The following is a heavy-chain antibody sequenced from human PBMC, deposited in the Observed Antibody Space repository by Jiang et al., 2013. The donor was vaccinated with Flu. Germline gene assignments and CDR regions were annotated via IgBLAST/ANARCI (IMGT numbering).Heavy chain of an antibody. CDR2: ISSSSSYI. CDR3: ARERSYGSSDY. V-gene: IGHV3-21*04. D-gene: IGHD5-18*01. J-gene: IGHJ4*02. Sequence: SSISSSSSYIYYADSVKGRFTISRDNAKNSLYLQMNSLRAEDTAVYYCARERSYGSSDYWGQGTLVTVSS.